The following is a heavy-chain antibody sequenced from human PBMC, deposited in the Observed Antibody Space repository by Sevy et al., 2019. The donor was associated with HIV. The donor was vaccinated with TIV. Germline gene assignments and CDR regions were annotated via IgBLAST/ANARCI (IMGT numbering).Heavy chain of an antibody. J-gene: IGHJ4*02. Sequence: GGSLRLSCAASGFTLDDYAMHWVRQAPGKGLEWVSGISWNSGSIGYADSVKGRLPISRDNAKNSLYLQMNSLRAEDTALYYCAKGAGLSQDYDDSSGPCDYWGQGTLLTVSS. V-gene: IGHV3-9*01. CDR1: GFTLDDYA. D-gene: IGHD3-22*01. CDR3: AKGAGLSQDYDDSSGPCDY. CDR2: ISWNSGSI.